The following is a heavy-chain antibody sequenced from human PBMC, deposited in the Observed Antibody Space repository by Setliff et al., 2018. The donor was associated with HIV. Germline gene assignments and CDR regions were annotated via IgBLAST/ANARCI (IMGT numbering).Heavy chain of an antibody. Sequence: SLTCTVSGGSISSHYWNWIRQPPGKGLEWIGYIHYSGSINYNPSLKSRVTISGDASKNQVSLMLSSVTAADTAVYFCARVPSSGWYGGHHYMDVWGKGAAVTVSS. D-gene: IGHD6-19*01. CDR3: ARVPSSGWYGGHHYMDV. J-gene: IGHJ6*03. CDR1: GGSISSHY. V-gene: IGHV4-59*11. CDR2: IHYSGSI.